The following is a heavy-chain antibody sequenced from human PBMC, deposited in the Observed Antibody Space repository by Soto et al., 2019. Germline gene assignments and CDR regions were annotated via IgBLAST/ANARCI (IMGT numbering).Heavy chain of an antibody. Sequence: SLRLSCAASGCSFGSYALSWVRQAPGKGREWVSTISGSDGKTFYADSVKGRFSISRDTSQSTLYLQMNSMRADDTAMYYCARWSYLDYWGQGTRVTVSS. CDR3: ARWSYLDY. CDR2: ISGSDGKT. V-gene: IGHV3-23*01. CDR1: GCSFGSYA. D-gene: IGHD3-3*01. J-gene: IGHJ4*02.